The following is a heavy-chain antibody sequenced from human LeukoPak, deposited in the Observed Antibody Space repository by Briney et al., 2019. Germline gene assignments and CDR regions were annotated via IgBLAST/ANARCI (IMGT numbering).Heavy chain of an antibody. V-gene: IGHV3-49*04. Sequence: GGSLRLSCTASGFTFGDYAMSWVRQAPGKGLEWVGFIRSKGYGESTEYAAGVKGRFTISRDDAKSIAYLQMNSLKPEDTAVYYCTRDLTRGYSGYDAFEIWGQGTMVTVSS. CDR1: GFTFGDYA. J-gene: IGHJ3*02. D-gene: IGHD5-12*01. CDR2: IRSKGYGEST. CDR3: TRDLTRGYSGYDAFEI.